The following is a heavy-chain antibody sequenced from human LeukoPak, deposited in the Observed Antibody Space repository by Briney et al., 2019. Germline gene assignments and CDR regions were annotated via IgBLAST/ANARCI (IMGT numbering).Heavy chain of an antibody. CDR1: GGSFSGYY. J-gene: IGHJ4*02. V-gene: IGHV4-59*08. CDR2: IYYSGST. CDR3: ARHPSIVGAPGFDS. D-gene: IGHD1-26*01. Sequence: SETLSLTCAVFGGSFSGYYWSWIRQPPGKGLEWIGYIYYSGSTNYNPSLKSRVTISVDTSKNQFSLKLSSVTAADTAVYYCARHPSIVGAPGFDSWGQGTLVTVSS.